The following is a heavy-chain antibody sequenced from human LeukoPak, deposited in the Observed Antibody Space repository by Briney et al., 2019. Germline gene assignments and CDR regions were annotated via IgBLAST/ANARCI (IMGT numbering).Heavy chain of an antibody. V-gene: IGHV1-69*13. J-gene: IGHJ4*02. CDR1: EGTFSSYA. Sequence: SVKVSCKASEGTFSSYAISWVRQAPGQGLEWMGGVIPIFGTANYAQKFQGRSTITPDESTRTAYMELSSLRSEDTAVYYCAREGFYDSSGYYYYFDYWGQGTLVTVSS. CDR2: VIPIFGTA. CDR3: AREGFYDSSGYYYYFDY. D-gene: IGHD3-22*01.